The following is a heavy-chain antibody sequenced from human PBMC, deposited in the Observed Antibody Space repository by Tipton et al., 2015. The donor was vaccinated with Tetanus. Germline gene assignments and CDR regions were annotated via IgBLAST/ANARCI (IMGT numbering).Heavy chain of an antibody. D-gene: IGHD2-2*01. V-gene: IGHV4-30-4*01. CDR3: SRLTCSSPSCYYYYYYYVDV. CDR2: IYYSGRT. Sequence: TLSLTCSVSGDSIRSEDYYWGWIRQSPGKGLEWLGYIYYSGRTYNNPSLKSRVSISLDASKNQFSLSLNSVTAAESATYYCSRLTCSSPSCYYYYYYYVDVWGTGTAVAVSS. CDR1: GDSIRSEDYY. J-gene: IGHJ6*03.